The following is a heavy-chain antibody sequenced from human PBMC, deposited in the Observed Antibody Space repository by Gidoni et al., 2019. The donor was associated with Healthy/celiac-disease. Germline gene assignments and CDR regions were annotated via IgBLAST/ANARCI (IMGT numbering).Heavy chain of an antibody. J-gene: IGHJ3*02. CDR2: IRSKAYGGTT. V-gene: IGHV3-49*04. CDR3: TRILGANWESAFDI. Sequence: EVQLVVSGGGLVPPGRSLRLSCTASGFTFGDYAMRWVRQAPGKGLEWVGFIRSKAYGGTTEYAASVKGRFTISRDDAKSIAYLQMNSLKTEDTAVYYCTRILGANWESAFDIWGQGTMVTVSS. D-gene: IGHD1-1*01. CDR1: GFTFGDYA.